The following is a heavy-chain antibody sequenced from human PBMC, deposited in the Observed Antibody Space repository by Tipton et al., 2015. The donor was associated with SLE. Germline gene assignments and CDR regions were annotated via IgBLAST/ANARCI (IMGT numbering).Heavy chain of an antibody. Sequence: TLSLTCTVSGGSISSSSYYWGWIRQPPGKGLEWIGSIYYSGSTYYNPPLKSRVTISVDTSKNQLSLKLTSVTAADTSVYYCARGAKERITLVRVRPYYFDYWGQGSLVTVSS. D-gene: IGHD3-10*01. J-gene: IGHJ4*01. V-gene: IGHV4-39*02. CDR2: IYYSGST. CDR3: ARGAKERITLVRVRPYYFDY. CDR1: GGSISSSSYY.